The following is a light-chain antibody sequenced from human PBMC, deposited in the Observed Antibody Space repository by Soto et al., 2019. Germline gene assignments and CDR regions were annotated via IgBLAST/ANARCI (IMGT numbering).Light chain of an antibody. Sequence: ETVLTQSPGTLSLSPGESATLSCRASQPVSSNYLAWYQQNTGQAARLLIYHASSRATGIPDRFSGTGSGTDFTLTIIRLEPEDFAVFYCQHDGSSQWTFGQGTKVDIK. CDR1: QPVSSNY. V-gene: IGKV3-20*01. CDR3: QHDGSSQWT. CDR2: HAS. J-gene: IGKJ1*01.